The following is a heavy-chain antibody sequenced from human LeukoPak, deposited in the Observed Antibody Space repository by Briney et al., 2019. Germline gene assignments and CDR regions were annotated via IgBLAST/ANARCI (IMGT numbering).Heavy chain of an antibody. Sequence: SVKVSCKASGGTFSSYAISWVRQAPGQGLEWMGGIIPIFGTANYAQKFQGRVTITTDESTSTAYMELSSLRSEDTAVYYCAREAQVLYQLQQGFAYWGQGTLVTVSS. CDR3: AREAQVLYQLQQGFAY. J-gene: IGHJ4*02. D-gene: IGHD2-2*01. CDR1: GGTFSSYA. V-gene: IGHV1-69*05. CDR2: IIPIFGTA.